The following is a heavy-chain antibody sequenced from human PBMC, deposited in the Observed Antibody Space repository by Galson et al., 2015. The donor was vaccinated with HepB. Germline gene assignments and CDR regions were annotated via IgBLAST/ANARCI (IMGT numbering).Heavy chain of an antibody. CDR3: ARGRLGAPGAFDI. V-gene: IGHV4-59*01. CDR1: GDSISPYY. D-gene: IGHD3-3*01. Sequence: ETLSLTCTVSGDSISPYYWNWIRQPPGKGPEWIGYIHYTGTTNYNPSLKSRVTISLDTSKNQFSLNLKSVTAADTAVYHCARGRLGAPGAFDIWGQGIRVTVS. CDR2: IHYTGTT. J-gene: IGHJ3*02.